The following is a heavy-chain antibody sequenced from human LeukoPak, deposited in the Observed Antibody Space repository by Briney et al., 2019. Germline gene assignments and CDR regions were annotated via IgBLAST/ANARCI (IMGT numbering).Heavy chain of an antibody. CDR2: IKTDGSEK. Sequence: GGSLRLSCEASGFTFSSYWMSWVRQAPGKGLEWVANIKTDGSEKYYVDSVKGRFTISRDNSKNTLYLQMNSLRAEDTAVYYCARDRSPSGYYYYYGMDVRGQGTTVTVPS. D-gene: IGHD1-26*01. V-gene: IGHV3-7*01. CDR3: ARDRSPSGYYYYYGMDV. CDR1: GFTFSSYW. J-gene: IGHJ6*02.